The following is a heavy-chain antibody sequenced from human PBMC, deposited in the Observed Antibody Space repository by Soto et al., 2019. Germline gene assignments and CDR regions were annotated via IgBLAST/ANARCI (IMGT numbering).Heavy chain of an antibody. D-gene: IGHD2-15*01. V-gene: IGHV4-34*01. CDR2: INHSGST. Sequence: QVQLQQWGAGLLKPSETLSLTCAVYGGSFSGYYWSWIRQPPGKGLEWIGEINHSGSTNYNPSLKCRVTISVDTSKNQFSLKLSSVTAADTAVYYCASRGRGYCSGGSCHEGWGQGTLVTVSS. CDR1: GGSFSGYY. CDR3: ASRGRGYCSGGSCHEG. J-gene: IGHJ4*02.